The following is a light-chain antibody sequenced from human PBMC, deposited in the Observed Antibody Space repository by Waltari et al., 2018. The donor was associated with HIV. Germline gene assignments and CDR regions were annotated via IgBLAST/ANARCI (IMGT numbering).Light chain of an antibody. V-gene: IGKV4-1*01. Sequence: DIVMTQSPDSLAVSLGERATFKCRSSRPVCANSDHQNYLAWYQQKTGQAPNVFIDWASARQSGLPDRFRASGSGTNFSRTISSLQAADVAVYYCQQYYTVRPTFGGGTKVEIK. CDR3: QQYYTVRPT. J-gene: IGKJ4*01. CDR1: RPVCANSDHQNY. CDR2: WAS.